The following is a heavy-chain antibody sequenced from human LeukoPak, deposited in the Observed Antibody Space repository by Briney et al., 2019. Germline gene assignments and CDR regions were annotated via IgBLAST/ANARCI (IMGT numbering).Heavy chain of an antibody. D-gene: IGHD7-27*01. J-gene: IGHJ3*02. CDR2: ISPNSGGT. CDR3: ARRTGDGAFDI. V-gene: IGHV1-2*02. CDR1: GYTFSDNH. Sequence: GASVKVSCKASGYTFSDNHMHWVRQAPGQGLEWMGWISPNSGGTNYAQKFRGRVTMTRDTSISTAYMELSGLTPDDTAVYYCARRTGDGAFDIWGQGTVVTVSS.